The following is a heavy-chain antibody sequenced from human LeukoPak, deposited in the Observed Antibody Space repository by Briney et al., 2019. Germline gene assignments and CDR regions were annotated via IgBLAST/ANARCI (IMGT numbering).Heavy chain of an antibody. Sequence: SETLPLTCTVSGGSISSYYWSWIRQPPGKGLEWIGYIYYSGSTNYNPSLKSRVAISVDTSKNQFSLKLSSVTAADTAVYYCARVGPSTGRTAGVFDYWGQGTLVTVSS. V-gene: IGHV4-59*01. D-gene: IGHD6-13*01. CDR2: IYYSGST. J-gene: IGHJ4*02. CDR1: GGSISSYY. CDR3: ARVGPSTGRTAGVFDY.